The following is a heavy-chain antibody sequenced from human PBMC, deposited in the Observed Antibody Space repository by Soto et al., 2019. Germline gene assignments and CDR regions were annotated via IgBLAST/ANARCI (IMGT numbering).Heavy chain of an antibody. CDR3: AASCVGCGGFIYNGMVA. CDR1: GASISSGGYY. D-gene: IGHD2-21*01. J-gene: IGHJ6*02. V-gene: IGHV4-31*03. Sequence: QVQLQESGPGLVKPSQTLSLTCSVSGASISSGGYYWNWIRQHPGKGLEWIGYIYYSGPTYYNPFLERRGTISVDTAKNPFSPKLSSVAAADTAVYYCAASCVGCGGFIYNGMVAWGLGTTFTVAS. CDR2: IYYSGPT.